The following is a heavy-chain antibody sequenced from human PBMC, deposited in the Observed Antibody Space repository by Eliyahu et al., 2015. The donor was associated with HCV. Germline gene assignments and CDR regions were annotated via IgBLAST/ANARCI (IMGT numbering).Heavy chain of an antibody. CDR3: ARGIYCSSTSCYSGPPRYGMDV. Sequence: QVQLQQSGPGLVKPSQTLSLTCAISGDSVSSNSAPXNWIXQSPSRGLEWLGRTYYRSKWYNDYAVSVKSRITINPDTSKNQFSLQLNSVTPEDTAVYYCARGIYCSSTSCYSGPPRYGMDVWGQGTTVTVSS. J-gene: IGHJ6*02. CDR1: GDSVSSNSAP. V-gene: IGHV6-1*01. D-gene: IGHD2-2*02. CDR2: TYYRSKWYN.